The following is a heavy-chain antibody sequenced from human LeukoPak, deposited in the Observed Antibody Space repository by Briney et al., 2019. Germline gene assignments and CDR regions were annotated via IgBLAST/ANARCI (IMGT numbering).Heavy chain of an antibody. CDR2: IFSNDEK. CDR3: ARIQDSSNDY. D-gene: IGHD6-13*01. Sequence: SGPVLVKPTETLTLTCTVSGFSLSNARMGVSWIRQPPGKALEWLAHIFSNDEKSYSTSLKSRITISKDTSKSQVVLTMTNMDPVDTATYYCARIQDSSNDYWGQGTLVTVSS. J-gene: IGHJ4*02. CDR1: GFSLSNARMG. V-gene: IGHV2-26*01.